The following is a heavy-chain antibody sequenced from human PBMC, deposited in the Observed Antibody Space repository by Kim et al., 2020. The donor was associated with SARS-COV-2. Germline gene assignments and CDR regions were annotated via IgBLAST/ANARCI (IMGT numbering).Heavy chain of an antibody. J-gene: IGHJ5*02. CDR3: TTKGPYSGSSP. D-gene: IGHD6-13*01. Sequence: GGSLRLSCAASGFTFSNAWMSWVRQAPGKGLEWVGRIKSKTDGGTTDYAAPVKGRFTIPRDESKSTLYLQMNSLKTEDTAVYYCTTKGPYSGSSPWGQGTLVTVSS. V-gene: IGHV3-15*01. CDR2: IKSKTDGGTT. CDR1: GFTFSNAW.